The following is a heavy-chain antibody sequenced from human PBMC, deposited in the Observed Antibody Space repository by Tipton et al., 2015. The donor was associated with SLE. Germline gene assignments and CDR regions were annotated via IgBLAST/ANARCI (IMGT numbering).Heavy chain of an antibody. D-gene: IGHD5-18*01. J-gene: IGHJ4*02. CDR2: ISMTGGYK. CDR3: VRDPETWIQPITPFDY. Sequence: SLRLSCEASGFDFNMYNVNWVRQAPGKGLEWVSSISMTGGYKEYADSVKGRFTVSRDNPKNSAYLQMNSLRAEDTGLYYCVRDPETWIQPITPFDYWGQGTLVTVSS. V-gene: IGHV3-21*01. CDR1: GFDFNMYN.